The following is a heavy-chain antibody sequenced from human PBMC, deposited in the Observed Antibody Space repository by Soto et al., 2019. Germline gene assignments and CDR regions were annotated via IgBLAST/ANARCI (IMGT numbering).Heavy chain of an antibody. CDR2: IYYIGTT. J-gene: IGHJ5*02. Sequence: QVQLQESGPRLVKPSQTLSLTCTVSGDSIGSGDYYWTWIRQPPGKGLEWIGYIYYIGTTFYNPSLESRVNISVDTSKNQFSLRVTSVTAADTAVYYCARGSTYYGFGTWGQGTLITVSS. CDR1: GDSIGSGDYY. D-gene: IGHD3-10*01. CDR3: ARGSTYYGFGT. V-gene: IGHV4-30-4*01.